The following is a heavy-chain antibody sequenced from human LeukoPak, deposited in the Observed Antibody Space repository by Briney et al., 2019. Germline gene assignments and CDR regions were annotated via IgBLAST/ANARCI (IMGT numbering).Heavy chain of an antibody. V-gene: IGHV1-2*02. J-gene: IGHJ2*01. D-gene: IGHD1-7*01. CDR3: ARVVTGTTWYFDL. Sequence: VASVKVSCKASGYTFTGYYMHWVRQAPGQGLEWMGWINPNSGGTNYAQKFQGRVTMTRDTSISTAYMELSRLRSDDTAVYYCARVVTGTTWYFDLWGRGTLVTVSS. CDR2: INPNSGGT. CDR1: GYTFTGYY.